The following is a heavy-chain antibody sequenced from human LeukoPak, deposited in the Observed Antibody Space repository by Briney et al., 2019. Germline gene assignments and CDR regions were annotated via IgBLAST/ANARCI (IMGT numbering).Heavy chain of an antibody. V-gene: IGHV1-2*06. CDR2: INPSSGGT. D-gene: IGHD4/OR15-4a*01. J-gene: IGHJ5*02. CDR3: ARDPSGAINWFDP. CDR1: GYTFTDYY. Sequence: ASVKVSCKTSGYTFTDYYMHWVRQAPGQGLEWMGRINPSSGGTNYAQKFQGRVTMTRDTSISTAYMELSRLRSDDTAVYYRARDPSGAINWFDPWGQGTLVTVSS.